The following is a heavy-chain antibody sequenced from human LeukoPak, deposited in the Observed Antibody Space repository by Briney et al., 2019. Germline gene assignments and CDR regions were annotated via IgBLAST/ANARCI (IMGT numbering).Heavy chain of an antibody. Sequence: PGGSLRLSCAAPGFIFHDYAIHWVGQPPGKGLEWVSLISGDGGSTFYADSVKGRFTISRDNSKNSLYLQMSSLRIEDTALYYCARESESSGWYDFWGQGTLVTVSS. CDR2: ISGDGGST. CDR1: GFIFHDYA. CDR3: ARESESSGWYDF. V-gene: IGHV3-43*02. J-gene: IGHJ5*01. D-gene: IGHD3-22*01.